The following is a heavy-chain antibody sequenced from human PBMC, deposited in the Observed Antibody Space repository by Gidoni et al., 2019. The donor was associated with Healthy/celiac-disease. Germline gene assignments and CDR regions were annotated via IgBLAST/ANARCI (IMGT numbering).Heavy chain of an antibody. V-gene: IGHV4-59*01. CDR1: GCSISSYY. CDR3: ARAGGGLLPFDY. CDR2: IYYRGSS. D-gene: IGHD1-26*01. Sequence: QVQLQESGPGLVKPSETLSLTCPVPGCSISSYYWSWIRQPPGKGLEWIGYIYYRGSSNYNPSLKSRVTVSIDTSKNQFSLRLSSVTAADTAVYYCARAGGGLLPFDYWGRGTLVAVSS. J-gene: IGHJ4*02.